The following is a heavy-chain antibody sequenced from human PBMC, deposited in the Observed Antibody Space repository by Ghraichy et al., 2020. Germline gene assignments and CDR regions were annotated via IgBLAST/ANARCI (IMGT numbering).Heavy chain of an antibody. Sequence: GESLNISCKGSGYSFTSYWIGWVRQMPGKGLEWMGIIYPGDSDTRYSPSFQGQVTISADKSISTAYLQWSSLKASDTAMYYCARQVVGATDAFDIWGQGTMVTVSS. CDR2: IYPGDSDT. CDR1: GYSFTSYW. CDR3: ARQVVGATDAFDI. J-gene: IGHJ3*02. V-gene: IGHV5-51*01. D-gene: IGHD1-26*01.